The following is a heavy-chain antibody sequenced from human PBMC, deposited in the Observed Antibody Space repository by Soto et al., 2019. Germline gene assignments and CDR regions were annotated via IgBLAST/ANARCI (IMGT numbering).Heavy chain of an antibody. CDR1: GGTFSSYT. V-gene: IGHV1-69*04. CDR2: IIPILGIA. CDR3: ARDRQTGGKGPSYSYYMDV. J-gene: IGHJ6*03. D-gene: IGHD1-1*01. Sequence: ASVKVSCKASGGTFSSYTISWVRQAPGQGLEWMGRIIPILGIANYAQKFQGRVTITADKSTSTAYMELSSLRSEDTAVYYCARDRQTGGKGPSYSYYMDVWGKGTTVTVSS.